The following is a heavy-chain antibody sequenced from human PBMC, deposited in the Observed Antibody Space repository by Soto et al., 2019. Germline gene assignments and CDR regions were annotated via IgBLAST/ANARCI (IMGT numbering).Heavy chain of an antibody. J-gene: IGHJ6*02. D-gene: IGHD3-10*01. Sequence: QVQLAQSGAEVKQRGSSVKVSCRVSGGTFNNYAISWVRQAPGEGLEWMGGIIPAFGTPKYAQRFQDRVTISADVYAATAYMELTSLRSDDTAVYYCARDTREITRVRGVIPYYIYHMDVWGPGTTVAVSS. V-gene: IGHV1-69*01. CDR2: IIPAFGTP. CDR1: GGTFNNYA. CDR3: ARDTREITRVRGVIPYYIYHMDV.